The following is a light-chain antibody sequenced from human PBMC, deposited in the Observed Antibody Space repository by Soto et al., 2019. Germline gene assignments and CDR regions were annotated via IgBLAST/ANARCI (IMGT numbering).Light chain of an antibody. CDR2: AAS. Sequence: DIQMTQSPSSLSASVGDRVTITCRASQDINYYLAWYQQKPGKLPKLLIYAASTLQSGVPSRFSGSGSGTDFTLTISCLQSEDFATYYCQQYYSYPLYTFGQGTRLEIK. CDR3: QQYYSYPLYT. V-gene: IGKV1-16*01. J-gene: IGKJ5*01. CDR1: QDINYY.